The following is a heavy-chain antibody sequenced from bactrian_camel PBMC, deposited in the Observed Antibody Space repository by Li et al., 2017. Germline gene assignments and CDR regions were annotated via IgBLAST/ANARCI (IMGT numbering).Heavy chain of an antibody. CDR3: AATDYCTGFWCYTTFAY. CDR1: GFTFSAHH. J-gene: IGHJ6*01. Sequence: VQLVESGGDLVQPGGSLRLSCAASGFTFSAHHMTWVRQAPGKGLEWVSTISGGGGTTYYAQTVKGRFDISRDNAKNTLYLQMNSLKPEDTAVYYCAATDYCTGFWCYTTFAYWGQGTQVTVS. V-gene: IGHV3S40*01. D-gene: IGHD3*01. CDR2: ISGGGGTT.